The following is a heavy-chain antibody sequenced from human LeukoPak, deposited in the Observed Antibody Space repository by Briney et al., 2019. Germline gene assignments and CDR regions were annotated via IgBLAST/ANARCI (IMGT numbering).Heavy chain of an antibody. D-gene: IGHD6-6*01. CDR1: GASISSSSYY. V-gene: IGHV4-39*01. Sequence: SETLSLTCTVSGASISSSSYYWGWIRQPPGKGLEWIGSVYSGGNTYYNPSLKSRVTISVDTSKNQFSLKLSSVTAADTAIYYCTRHGRIAAPFDYWGQGTLVTVSS. CDR2: VYSGGNT. CDR3: TRHGRIAAPFDY. J-gene: IGHJ4*02.